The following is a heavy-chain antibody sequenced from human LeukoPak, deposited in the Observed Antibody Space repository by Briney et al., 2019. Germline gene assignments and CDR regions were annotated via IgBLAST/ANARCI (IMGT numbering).Heavy chain of an antibody. CDR3: ARGRYCSGGSCYLDY. D-gene: IGHD2-15*01. J-gene: IGHJ4*02. CDR2: ISGTGGTT. Sequence: GGSLRLSCAASGFTFSTYDMNWVRQAPGKGLEWVSVISGTGGTTYYADSVKGRFTISRDNSKNTLFLQMNSLRAEDTAVYYCARGRYCSGGSCYLDYWGQGTLVTVSS. V-gene: IGHV3-23*01. CDR1: GFTFSTYD.